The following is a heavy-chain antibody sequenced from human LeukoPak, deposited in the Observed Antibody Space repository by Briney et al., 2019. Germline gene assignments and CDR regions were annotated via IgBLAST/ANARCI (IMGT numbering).Heavy chain of an antibody. V-gene: IGHV3-23*01. CDR3: AKVYYYDSSGYYYA. Sequence: GGSLRLSCAASGYTFSSYAMSWVRQAPGKGLEWVSAISGSGGSTYYADSVKGRFTISRDNSKNTLYLQMNSLRAEGTAVYYCAKVYYYDSSGYYYAWGQGTLVTVSS. CDR2: ISGSGGST. CDR1: GYTFSSYA. J-gene: IGHJ4*02. D-gene: IGHD3-22*01.